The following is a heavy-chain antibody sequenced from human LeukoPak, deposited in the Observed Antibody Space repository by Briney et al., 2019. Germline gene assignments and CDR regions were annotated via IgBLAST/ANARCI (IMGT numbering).Heavy chain of an antibody. Sequence: SETLSLTCTVSGGSINNYYWSWIRQPPGKGLEWIGYIYYSGGTNYNPSLKSRVTISVDTSKNQFSLKLRSVTAADTAVYYCARNLRGGRYYYYYMDVWGKGTTVTVSS. CDR1: GGSINNYY. CDR3: ARNLRGGRYYYYYMDV. J-gene: IGHJ6*03. V-gene: IGHV4-59*01. D-gene: IGHD1-26*01. CDR2: IYYSGGT.